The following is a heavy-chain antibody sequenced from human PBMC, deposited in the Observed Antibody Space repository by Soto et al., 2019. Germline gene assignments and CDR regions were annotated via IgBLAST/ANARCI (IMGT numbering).Heavy chain of an antibody. V-gene: IGHV3-23*01. Sequence: GGSLRLSCAVSGFTFSSYAMSWVRQAPGKGLEWVSAISGSGGSTYYADSVKGRFTISRDNSKNTLYLQMNSLRAEDTAVYYCAKDRPNSGSYGPDAFDIWGQGTMVTVSS. CDR1: GFTFSSYA. CDR3: AKDRPNSGSYGPDAFDI. D-gene: IGHD1-26*01. CDR2: ISGSGGST. J-gene: IGHJ3*02.